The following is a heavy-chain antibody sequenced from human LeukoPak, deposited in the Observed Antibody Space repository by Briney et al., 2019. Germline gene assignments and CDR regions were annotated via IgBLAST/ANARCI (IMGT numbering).Heavy chain of an antibody. CDR2: IKQDGSEK. D-gene: IGHD4-17*01. CDR3: ARDQYGDPPDYYYGMDV. V-gene: IGHV3-7*01. J-gene: IGHJ6*02. CDR1: GFTFSSYW. Sequence: GGSLRLSCAASGFTFSSYWVSWVRQAPGKGLEGVANIKQDGSEKYYVDSVKGRFTISRDNAKNSLYLQMNSLRAEDTAVYYCARDQYGDPPDYYYGMDVWGQGTTVTVSS.